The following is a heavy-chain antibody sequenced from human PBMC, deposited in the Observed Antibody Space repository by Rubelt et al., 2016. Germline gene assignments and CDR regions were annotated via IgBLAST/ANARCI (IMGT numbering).Heavy chain of an antibody. V-gene: IGHV4-4*02. CDR1: GGSINDNNW. D-gene: IGHD1-26*01. CDR3: ARESSAHSGSYDS. J-gene: IGHJ5*01. Sequence: SLTCAVSGGSINDNNWWSWVRQPPGKGLEWIGEISHSGSTSYNPSLKSRVTISMDKSMHHFSLRLSSVTAADTAVYYCARESSAHSGSYDSWGQGTLVTVSS. CDR2: ISHSGST.